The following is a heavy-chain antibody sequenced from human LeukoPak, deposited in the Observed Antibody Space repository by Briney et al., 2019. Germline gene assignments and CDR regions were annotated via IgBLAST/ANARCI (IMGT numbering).Heavy chain of an antibody. V-gene: IGHV3-30*18. D-gene: IGHD2-2*01. CDR2: ISYDGSNK. J-gene: IGHJ4*02. CDR1: GFTFSSYG. Sequence: GGSLRLSCAASGFTFSSYGMHWVRQAPGKGLEWVAVISYDGSNKYYADSVKGRFTISRDNSKNTLYLQMNSLRAEDTAVYYCAKDPVHCSSTSCYTVHYFDYWGQGTLVTVSS. CDR3: AKDPVHCSSTSCYTVHYFDY.